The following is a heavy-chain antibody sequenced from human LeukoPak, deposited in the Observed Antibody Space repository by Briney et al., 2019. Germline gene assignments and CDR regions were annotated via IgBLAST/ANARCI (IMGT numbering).Heavy chain of an antibody. CDR1: GFTFGNYA. V-gene: IGHV3-23*01. CDR3: AKGRRPYYYDSSGYYSFDY. J-gene: IGHJ4*02. Sequence: GGSLRLSCAASGFTFGNYAMNWVRQAPGKGLEWVSSLSGSGGSTYYADSVKGRFTISRDNSKNTLYLQMNSLRDKDTAVYYCAKGRRPYYYDSSGYYSFDYWGQGTLVTVSS. D-gene: IGHD3-22*01. CDR2: LSGSGGST.